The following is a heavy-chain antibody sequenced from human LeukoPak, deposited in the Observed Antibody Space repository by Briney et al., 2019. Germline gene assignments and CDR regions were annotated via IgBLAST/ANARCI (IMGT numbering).Heavy chain of an antibody. J-gene: IGHJ5*02. D-gene: IGHD6-13*01. CDR2: INPNSGGT. V-gene: IGHV1-2*06. Sequence: GASVKVSCKASGYTFTGYYMHWVRQAPGQGLEWMGRINPNSGGTNYAQKFQGRVTMTRDTSISTAYMELSRLRSDDTAVYYCARDVLLVPRWFDPWGQGTLVTVSS. CDR1: GYTFTGYY. CDR3: ARDVLLVPRWFDP.